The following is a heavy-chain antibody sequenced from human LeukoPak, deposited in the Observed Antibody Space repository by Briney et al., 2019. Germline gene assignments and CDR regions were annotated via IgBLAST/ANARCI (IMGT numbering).Heavy chain of an antibody. CDR1: GGSISSSSYY. V-gene: IGHV4-39*07. CDR3: ARGKVGVTMVRGVSSWFDP. D-gene: IGHD3-10*01. CDR2: IYYSRST. J-gene: IGHJ5*02. Sequence: SETLSLTCTVSGGSISSSSYYWGWIRQPPGKGLEWIGSIYYSRSTYYNPSLKSRVTISVDTSKNQFSLKLSSVTAADTAVYYCARGKVGVTMVRGVSSWFDPWGQGTLVTVSS.